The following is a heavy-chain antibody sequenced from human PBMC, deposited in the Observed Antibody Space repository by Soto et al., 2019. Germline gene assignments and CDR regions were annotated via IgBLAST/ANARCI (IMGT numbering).Heavy chain of an antibody. CDR3: ARSPNRYCSGDTCYYWYDP. Sequence: SVKVSCKASGGTFSSYTISWVRQAPGQGLEWMGRIIPILGIANYAQKFQGRVTITADKSASTAYMELSSLRSEDTAVYYCARSPNRYCSGDTCYYWYDPWGQGTQVTVSS. CDR2: IIPILGIA. J-gene: IGHJ5*02. CDR1: GGTFSSYT. D-gene: IGHD2-15*01. V-gene: IGHV1-69*02.